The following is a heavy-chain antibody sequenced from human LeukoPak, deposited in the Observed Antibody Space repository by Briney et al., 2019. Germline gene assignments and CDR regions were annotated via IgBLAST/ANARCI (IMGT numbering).Heavy chain of an antibody. CDR2: ISASGDVT. Sequence: GGSLRLSCEASRFSFSTYPMGWVRRAPGKGLEWVSGISASGDVTFHADPLKGRFTISRDNSKNTLYLQMDSLRAEDTAVYYCARNILRYFDRGPYYYGMDVWGQGTTVTVSS. D-gene: IGHD3-9*01. V-gene: IGHV3-23*01. CDR3: ARNILRYFDRGPYYYGMDV. CDR1: RFSFSTYP. J-gene: IGHJ6*02.